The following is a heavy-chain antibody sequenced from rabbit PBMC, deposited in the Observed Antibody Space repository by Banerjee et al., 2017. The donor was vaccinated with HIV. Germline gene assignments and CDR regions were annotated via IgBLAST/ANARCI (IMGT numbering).Heavy chain of an antibody. Sequence: QEQLVESGGGLVQPEGSLTLTCKASGFTLSSYWMWWVRQAPGKGLEWIACIGAGSSGTTYYENWAKGRFSISKTSSTAVTLQMTSLTAAYTATYFFARDVTWGDWDLWGPCTLVTFS. J-gene: IGHJ4*01. CDR2: IGAGSSGTT. CDR3: ARDVTWGDWDL. V-gene: IGHV1S45*01. CDR1: GFTLSSYW. D-gene: IGHD4-1*01.